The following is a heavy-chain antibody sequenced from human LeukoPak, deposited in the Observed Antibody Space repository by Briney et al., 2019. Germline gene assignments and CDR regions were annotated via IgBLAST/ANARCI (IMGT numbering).Heavy chain of an antibody. V-gene: IGHV3-48*03. D-gene: IGHD3-10*01. CDR3: ARTFGS. Sequence: PGGSLSLSRAASGFIFRRYVMNGVRQAPGKGLEWVSYISSSGTTIYYADSVKGRFTISRDDGKNTLYLQMNSLRAEDTAVYYCARTFGSCGQGTLVTVSS. CDR2: ISSSGTTI. CDR1: GFIFRRYV. J-gene: IGHJ5*02.